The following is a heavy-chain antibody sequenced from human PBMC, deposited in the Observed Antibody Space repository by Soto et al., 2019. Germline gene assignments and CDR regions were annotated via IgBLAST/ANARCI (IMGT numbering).Heavy chain of an antibody. Sequence: GGSLRLSCTASGFTFGDFALTWFRQTPGKGLEWVGFIRSKPYGGTAEYAASVKGRFTISRDDSKSIAYLQMNSLKTEDTAFYYCTRVHTTGPVIPDYWGQGTPVTVSS. J-gene: IGHJ4*02. V-gene: IGHV3-49*03. CDR1: GFTFGDFA. CDR2: IRSKPYGGTA. CDR3: TRVHTTGPVIPDY. D-gene: IGHD3-9*01.